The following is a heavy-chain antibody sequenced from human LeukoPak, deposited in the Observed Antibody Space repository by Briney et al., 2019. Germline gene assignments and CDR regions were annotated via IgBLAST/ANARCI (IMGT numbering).Heavy chain of an antibody. CDR2: INHSGST. J-gene: IGHJ6*02. CDR3: ARHPSTFYGDYGYYGMDV. V-gene: IGHV4-34*01. Sequence: PSESLSLTCAVYGGSFSGYYWSWIRQPPGKGLEWIGEINHSGSTNYNPSLKSRVTISVDTSKNQFSLKLSSVTAADTAVYYCARHPSTFYGDYGYYGMDVWGQGTTVTVSS. CDR1: GGSFSGYY. D-gene: IGHD4-17*01.